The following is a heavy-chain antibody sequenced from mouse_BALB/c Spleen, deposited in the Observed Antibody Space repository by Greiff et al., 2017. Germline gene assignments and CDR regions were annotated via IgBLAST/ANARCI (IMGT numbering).Heavy chain of an antibody. Sequence: EVMLVESGGGLVKLGGSLKLSCAASGFTFSSYYMSWVRQTPEKRLELVAAINSNGGSTYYPDTVKGRFTISRDNAKNTLYLQMSSLKSEDTALYYCARHRYDGVDYWGQGTTLTVSS. CDR1: GFTFSSYY. CDR3: ARHRYDGVDY. J-gene: IGHJ2*01. V-gene: IGHV5-6-2*01. D-gene: IGHD2-14*01. CDR2: INSNGGST.